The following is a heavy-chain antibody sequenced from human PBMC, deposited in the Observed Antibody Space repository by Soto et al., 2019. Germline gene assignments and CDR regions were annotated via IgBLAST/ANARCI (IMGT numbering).Heavy chain of an antibody. Sequence: GGSLRLSCAASGFTFSSYAMSWVRQAPGKGLEWVSAISGSGGSTYYADSVKGRFTISRDNSKNTLYLQMNSLRAEDTAVYYCAKDLGYCSSTSCYVTGWFDPWGQGTLVTVSS. D-gene: IGHD2-2*01. CDR2: ISGSGGST. CDR3: AKDLGYCSSTSCYVTGWFDP. CDR1: GFTFSSYA. V-gene: IGHV3-23*01. J-gene: IGHJ5*02.